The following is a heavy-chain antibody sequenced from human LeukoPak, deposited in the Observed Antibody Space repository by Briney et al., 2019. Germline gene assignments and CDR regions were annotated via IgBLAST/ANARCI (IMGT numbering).Heavy chain of an antibody. CDR1: GGSISNYH. J-gene: IGHJ6*03. CDR3: ARGRFDYYDSSGYYRPREYYYYYYYMDV. Sequence: SETLSLTCTVSGGSISNYHWSWIRQSPGKGLEWIGYIYYSGSTNYKPSLKSRVTISVDTSKNQFFLKLSSVTAADTAVYYCARGRFDYYDSSGYYRPREYYYYYYYMDVWGKGTTVTMSS. V-gene: IGHV4-59*01. CDR2: IYYSGST. D-gene: IGHD3-22*01.